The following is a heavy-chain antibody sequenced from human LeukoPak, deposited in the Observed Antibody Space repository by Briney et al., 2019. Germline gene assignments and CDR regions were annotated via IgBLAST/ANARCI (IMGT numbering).Heavy chain of an antibody. CDR1: GGSISSYY. CDR2: FYYSGST. D-gene: IGHD6-19*01. CDR3: ARGDIAVAGTFGY. J-gene: IGHJ4*02. Sequence: SETLSLTCTVSGGSISSYYWSWIRQPPGKGLEWIGYFYYSGSTNYNPSLKSRVTISLDTSKNQFSLKLSSVTAADTAVYYCARGDIAVAGTFGYWGQGTLVTVSS. V-gene: IGHV4-59*01.